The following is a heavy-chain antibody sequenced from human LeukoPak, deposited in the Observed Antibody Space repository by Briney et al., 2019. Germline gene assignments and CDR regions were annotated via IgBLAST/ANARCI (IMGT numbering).Heavy chain of an antibody. CDR2: INPNSGGT. D-gene: IGHD3-22*01. J-gene: IGHJ1*01. Sequence: ASVKVSRKASGYTFTGYYMHWVRQAPGQGLEWMGWINPNSGGTNYAQKFQGRVTMTRDTSISTAYMELSRLRSDDTAVYYCARIGDSGYYKAEYFQHWGQGTLVTVSS. CDR1: GYTFTGYY. CDR3: ARIGDSGYYKAEYFQH. V-gene: IGHV1-2*02.